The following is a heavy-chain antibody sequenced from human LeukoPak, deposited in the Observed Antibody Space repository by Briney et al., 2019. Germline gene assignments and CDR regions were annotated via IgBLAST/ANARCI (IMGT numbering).Heavy chain of an antibody. J-gene: IGHJ4*02. D-gene: IGHD3-22*01. CDR3: ARIYYDSSDYYSTLDY. CDR1: GFTFSNYE. Sequence: GGSLRLSCAASGFTFSNYEMNWVRQAPGKGLEWVSYISSSGSPIYYADSVKGRFTISRDNAKNSLSLQMNSLRAEDTAVYYCARIYYDSSDYYSTLDYWGQGTLVTVSS. CDR2: ISSSGSPI. V-gene: IGHV3-48*03.